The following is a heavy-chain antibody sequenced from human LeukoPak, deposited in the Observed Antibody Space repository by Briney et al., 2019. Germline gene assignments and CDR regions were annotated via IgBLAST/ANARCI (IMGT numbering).Heavy chain of an antibody. CDR2: ISGSGGST. CDR3: AKLIEGDLWFVPFDY. J-gene: IGHJ4*02. CDR1: GFTFSSYA. Sequence: PGGSLRLSCAASGFTFSSYAMSWVRQAPGKGLEWVSAISGSGGSTYYAGSVKGRFTISRDSSKNTLYLQTNSLRAEDTAVYYCAKLIEGDLWFVPFDYWGQGTLVTVSS. D-gene: IGHD3-10*01. V-gene: IGHV3-23*01.